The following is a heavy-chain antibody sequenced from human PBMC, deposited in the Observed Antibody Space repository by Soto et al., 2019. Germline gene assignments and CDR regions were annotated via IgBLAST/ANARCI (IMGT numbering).Heavy chain of an antibody. CDR2: INQDGSEK. J-gene: IGHJ4*02. Sequence: EVPLVESGGGLVQPGGSLGLSCAASGFTFSTYWMTWVRQVPGRGLEWVANINQDGSEKDSVGSVKGRFTIYRDNAQSSLYLQMNSLRGEDTAVYYCARGRTADSWGQGTLVTVSS. D-gene: IGHD2-8*02. CDR1: GFTFSTYW. CDR3: ARGRTADS. V-gene: IGHV3-7*05.